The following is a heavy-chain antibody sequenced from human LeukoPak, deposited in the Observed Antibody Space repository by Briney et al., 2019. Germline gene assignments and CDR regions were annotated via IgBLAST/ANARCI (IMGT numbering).Heavy chain of an antibody. CDR3: ARDEATVTPYYYYGMDV. D-gene: IGHD4-17*01. Sequence: GASVKVSCKASGYTFTVYYMHWVRQAPGQGLEWMGWINLKSGGTNYAQTFQGRVTMTRDTSISTAYMELSRLRSDDTAVYYCARDEATVTPYYYYGMDVWAKGPRSPSP. J-gene: IGHJ6*02. CDR1: GYTFTVYY. CDR2: INLKSGGT. V-gene: IGHV1-2*02.